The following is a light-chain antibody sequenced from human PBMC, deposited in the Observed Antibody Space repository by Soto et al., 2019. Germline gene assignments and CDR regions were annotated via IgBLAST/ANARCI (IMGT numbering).Light chain of an antibody. Sequence: ETLMRQSPVTLSVSLGDRATLSCRASQSVSSNLAWYQEKPGQAPRLLIYGASTRATGIPARFSGSGSGTAFTLTISRLQSEDCAVYHCQQYNNWPLTFGQGTKVEI. CDR1: QSVSSN. CDR2: GAS. CDR3: QQYNNWPLT. V-gene: IGKV3-15*01. J-gene: IGKJ1*01.